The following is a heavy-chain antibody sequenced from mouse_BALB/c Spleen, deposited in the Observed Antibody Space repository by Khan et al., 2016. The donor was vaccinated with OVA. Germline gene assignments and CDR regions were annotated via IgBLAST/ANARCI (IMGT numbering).Heavy chain of an antibody. D-gene: IGHD2-14*01. CDR2: IRSAGKT. CDR3: ARNSYMYDFTY. Sequence: QVQLKESGPGLVRPSQTLSITCTVSGFSLTTYGVHWVRQSPGKGLEWLGVIRSAGKTDYNAAFISRLSIPKDNSKSQVFLKMNSLQADDTAMYYCARNSYMYDFTYWGQGTLVTVSA. J-gene: IGHJ3*01. CDR1: GFSLTTYG. V-gene: IGHV2-2*01.